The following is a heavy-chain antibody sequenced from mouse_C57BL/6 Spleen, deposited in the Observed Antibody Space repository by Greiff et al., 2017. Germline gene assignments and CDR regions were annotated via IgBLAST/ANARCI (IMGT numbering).Heavy chain of an antibody. V-gene: IGHV1-53*01. CDR3: ARRPTVVSTPWYFDV. CDR2: INPSNGGT. Sequence: QVQLQQPGPELVKPGASVKLSCKASGYTFTSYWMNWVKQRPGQGLEWIGNINPSNGGTNYNAKFKGKATLTVDKSSSTAYMQLSSLTSEDSAVFYCARRPTVVSTPWYFDVWGTGTTVTVSS. J-gene: IGHJ1*03. D-gene: IGHD1-1*01. CDR1: GYTFTSYW.